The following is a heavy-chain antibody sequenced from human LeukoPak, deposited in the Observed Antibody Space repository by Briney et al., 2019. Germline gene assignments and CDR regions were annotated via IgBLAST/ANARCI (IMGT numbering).Heavy chain of an antibody. CDR2: IYYSGST. Sequence: SETLSLTCTVSGGSISSSSYYWGWIRQPPGKGLEWIGSIYYSGSTYYNPSLKSRVTISVDTSKNQFSLKLSSVTAADTAVYYCARGGRGYSYGPYGYWGQGTLVTVSS. D-gene: IGHD5-18*01. CDR3: ARGGRGYSYGPYGY. V-gene: IGHV4-39*01. CDR1: GGSISSSSYY. J-gene: IGHJ4*02.